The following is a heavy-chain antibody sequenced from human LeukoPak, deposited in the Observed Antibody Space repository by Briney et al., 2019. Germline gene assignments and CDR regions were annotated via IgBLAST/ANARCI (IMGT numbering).Heavy chain of an antibody. J-gene: IGHJ6*02. Sequence: SETLSLTCTVSGGSISSYYWSWIRQPPGKGLEWIGYIYYSGSTNYNPSLKSRVTISVDTSKNQFSLKLSSVTAADTAVYYCAGTQPIRGMDVWGQGTTVTVSS. CDR2: IYYSGST. CDR1: GGSISSYY. CDR3: AGTQPIRGMDV. D-gene: IGHD2-2*01. V-gene: IGHV4-59*08.